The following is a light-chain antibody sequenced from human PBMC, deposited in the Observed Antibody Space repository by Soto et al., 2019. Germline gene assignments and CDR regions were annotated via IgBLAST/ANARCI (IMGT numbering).Light chain of an antibody. Sequence: EIVLTQSPGTLSLSPGERATLSCRASQSVSSSYLAWYQQKPGQAPRLLIYGASSRATGIPDRFSGSGSGTDVALTISRLEPHDFAVYYCQQYGSSPPITFGQGTRLEIK. CDR1: QSVSSSY. CDR3: QQYGSSPPIT. J-gene: IGKJ5*01. V-gene: IGKV3-20*01. CDR2: GAS.